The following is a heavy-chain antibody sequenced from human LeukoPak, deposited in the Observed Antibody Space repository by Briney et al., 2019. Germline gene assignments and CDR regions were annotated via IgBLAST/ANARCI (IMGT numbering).Heavy chain of an antibody. Sequence: GGSLRLSCAASGFTFSSYAMHWVRQAPGKGLEYVSAISSNGGSTYYANSVKGRFTIPRDNSKNTLYLQMGSLRAEDMAVYYCASGSGNAFDYWGQGTLVTVSS. CDR2: ISSNGGST. D-gene: IGHD3-10*01. CDR3: ASGSGNAFDY. J-gene: IGHJ4*02. V-gene: IGHV3-64*01. CDR1: GFTFSSYA.